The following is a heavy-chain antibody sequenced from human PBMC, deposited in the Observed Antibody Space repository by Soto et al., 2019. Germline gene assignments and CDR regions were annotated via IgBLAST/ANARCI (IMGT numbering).Heavy chain of an antibody. V-gene: IGHV6-1*01. Sequence: QVQLQQSGPGLVKPSQTLSLTCAISGDSVSSSRAAWGWIRQSASRGLEWLGRTYYRSRWYSDYAESVKSRITIQPDTYRNQLYLQLNSATPEDTAVYYCAREDSEGTNDAFDMWGQGTMVTVSS. D-gene: IGHD3-10*01. J-gene: IGHJ3*02. CDR3: AREDSEGTNDAFDM. CDR1: GDSVSSSRAA. CDR2: TYYRSRWYS.